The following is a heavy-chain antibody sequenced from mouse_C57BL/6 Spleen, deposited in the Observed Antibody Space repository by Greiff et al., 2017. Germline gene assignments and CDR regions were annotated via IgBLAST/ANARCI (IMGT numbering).Heavy chain of an antibody. Sequence: EVQVVESGGGLVKPGGSLKLSCAASGFTFSDYGMHWVRQAPEKGLEWVAYISSGSSTIYYADTVKGRFTISRDNAKNTLFLQMTSLRSEDAAMYYCARPMVTTGGFAYWGQGTLVTVSA. CDR1: GFTFSDYG. CDR2: ISSGSSTI. V-gene: IGHV5-17*01. CDR3: ARPMVTTGGFAY. J-gene: IGHJ3*01. D-gene: IGHD2-2*01.